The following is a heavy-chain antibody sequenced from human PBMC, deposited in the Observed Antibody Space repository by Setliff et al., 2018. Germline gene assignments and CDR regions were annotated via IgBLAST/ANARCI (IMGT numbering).Heavy chain of an antibody. V-gene: IGHV1-24*01. CDR2: FDPEDGET. CDR3: ARDNRRIAAAGTDDWFDP. D-gene: IGHD6-13*01. Sequence: ASVKVSCKVSGYTLTELSRHWVRQAPGKGLEWMGGFDPEDGETIYAQKFQGRVTMTEDTSTDTAYMELSSLRSEDTAVYYCARDNRRIAAAGTDDWFDPWGQGTLVTVSS. J-gene: IGHJ5*02. CDR1: GYTLTELS.